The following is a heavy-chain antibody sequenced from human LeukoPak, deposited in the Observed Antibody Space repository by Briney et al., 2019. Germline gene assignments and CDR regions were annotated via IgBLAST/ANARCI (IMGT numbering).Heavy chain of an antibody. CDR1: GYTFTRYG. J-gene: IGHJ6*03. CDR2: MNPNSGNT. V-gene: IGHV1-8*03. D-gene: IGHD3-3*01. CDR3: ARGPLNRITIFGVVNPNYYMDV. Sequence: SVKVSCKASGYTFTRYGMSWVRQAAGQGLEWMGWMNPNSGNTGYAQKFQGRVTITRNTSISTAYMELSSLRSEDTAVYYCARGPLNRITIFGVVNPNYYMDVWGKGTTVTVSS.